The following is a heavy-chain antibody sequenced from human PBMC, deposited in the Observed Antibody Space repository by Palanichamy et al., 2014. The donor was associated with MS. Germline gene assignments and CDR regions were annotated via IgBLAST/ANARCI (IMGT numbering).Heavy chain of an antibody. D-gene: IGHD1-26*01. CDR2: IHHTGFT. CDR3: VRGELQLLTRGYWYFDL. V-gene: IGHV4-61*01. Sequence: QVQLQESGPGLVKPSETLSLTCTVSGGSVSSERHYWSWIRQSPGKGLEWIGYIHHTGFTRYTPSLQSRLSMSLDTSNNQFSLSLKSTTAADTAFYFCVRGELQLLTRGYWYFDLWGRGTQVTVSS. J-gene: IGHJ2*01. CDR1: GGSVSSERHY.